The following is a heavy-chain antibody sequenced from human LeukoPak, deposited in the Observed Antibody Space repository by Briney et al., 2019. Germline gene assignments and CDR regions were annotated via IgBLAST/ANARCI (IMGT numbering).Heavy chain of an antibody. J-gene: IGHJ3*02. V-gene: IGHV3-53*01. CDR3: ARGGDSSGSVRTAFDI. D-gene: IGHD3-22*01. CDR1: GLTVSSNY. CDR2: INSGSST. Sequence: GGSLRLSRAASGLTVSSNYMSWVRQAPGKGLYWVSVINSGSSTYYADSVKGRFTISRDNSKNTLYLQMNSLRAEDTAVYYCARGGDSSGSVRTAFDIWGQGTMVTVSS.